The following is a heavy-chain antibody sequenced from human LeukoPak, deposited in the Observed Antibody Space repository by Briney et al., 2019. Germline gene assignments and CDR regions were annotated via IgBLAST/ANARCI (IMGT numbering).Heavy chain of an antibody. CDR3: ARGSDYYDSSGYYWFDY. Sequence: GGSLRLSCAASGFTFSSYAMHWVRQAPGKELEWVAVISYDGSNKYYADSVKGRFTISRDNSKNTLYLQMNSLRAEDTAVYYCARGSDYYDSSGYYWFDYWGQGTLVTVSS. CDR2: ISYDGSNK. D-gene: IGHD3-22*01. V-gene: IGHV3-30-3*01. J-gene: IGHJ4*02. CDR1: GFTFSSYA.